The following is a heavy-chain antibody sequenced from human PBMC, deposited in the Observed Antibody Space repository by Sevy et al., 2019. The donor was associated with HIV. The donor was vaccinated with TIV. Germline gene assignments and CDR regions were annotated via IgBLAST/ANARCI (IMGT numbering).Heavy chain of an antibody. V-gene: IGHV3-66*02. CDR3: VSLFLSYRSGWSYFDY. CDR2: IFSSGST. J-gene: IGHJ4*02. Sequence: GGSLRLSCAISGFTVNDKYIIWVRQAPGKGLEWVSVIFSSGSTSYADSAKGRFTISRDKSKNTLDLQLNSVRAEDTAVYYCVSLFLSYRSGWSYFDYWGQGTLVTVSS. CDR1: GFTVNDKY. D-gene: IGHD6-19*01.